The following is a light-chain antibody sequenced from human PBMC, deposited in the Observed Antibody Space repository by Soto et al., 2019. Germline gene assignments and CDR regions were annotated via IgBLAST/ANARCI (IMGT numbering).Light chain of an antibody. Sequence: QSVLTQPPSASGTPGQRVSISCSGSSSNIGSNVVNWYQQLPGAAPKLLNYTNNQRPSGVPGRFSGSKSGTSASLAISGLQSEDEASYYCETWDDSLNGRVFGGGTKLTVL. CDR3: ETWDDSLNGRV. V-gene: IGLV1-44*01. J-gene: IGLJ3*02. CDR2: TNN. CDR1: SSNIGSNV.